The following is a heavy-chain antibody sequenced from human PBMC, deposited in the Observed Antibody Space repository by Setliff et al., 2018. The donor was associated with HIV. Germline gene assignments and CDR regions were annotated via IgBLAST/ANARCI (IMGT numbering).Heavy chain of an antibody. D-gene: IGHD3-16*01. CDR3: ARGSYAVRIDY. V-gene: IGHV4-4*09. CDR2: IYTSGST. Sequence: PSETLSLTCTVSGGSMNSYYWSWIRQPPGKGLEWIGYIYTSGSTKYNPSLKSRVTILVDPSKNQFSLRLSSVTAADTAVYYCARGSYAVRIDYWGQGTRVTVSS. J-gene: IGHJ4*02. CDR1: GGSMNSYY.